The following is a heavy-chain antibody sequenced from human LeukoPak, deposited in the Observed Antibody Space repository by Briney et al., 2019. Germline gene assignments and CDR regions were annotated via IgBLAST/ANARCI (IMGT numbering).Heavy chain of an antibody. Sequence: GGSLRLSCAASGFTFSSYAMSWVRQAPGKGLEWVSAISGSGGSTYYADSVKGRFTISRDNSKNTLYLQMSSLRAEDTAVYYRAKDVRVTWLPYYFDYWGQGTLVTVSS. V-gene: IGHV3-23*01. J-gene: IGHJ4*02. CDR1: GFTFSSYA. CDR2: ISGSGGST. CDR3: AKDVRVTWLPYYFDY. D-gene: IGHD5-24*01.